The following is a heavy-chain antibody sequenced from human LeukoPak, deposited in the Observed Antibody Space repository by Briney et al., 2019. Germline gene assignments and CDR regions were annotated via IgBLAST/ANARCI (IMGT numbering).Heavy chain of an antibody. D-gene: IGHD5-18*01. Sequence: SETLSLTCTVSGGSISSGTYYWSWIRQPAGKGLEWIGHIYTSGSTYYNPSLKSRVTISVDTSKNQFSLKLSSVTAADTAVYYCAREGGYSYGDAPLHFDYWGQGTLVTVSS. J-gene: IGHJ4*02. CDR3: AREGGYSYGDAPLHFDY. CDR2: IYTSGST. V-gene: IGHV4-61*09. CDR1: GGSISSGTYY.